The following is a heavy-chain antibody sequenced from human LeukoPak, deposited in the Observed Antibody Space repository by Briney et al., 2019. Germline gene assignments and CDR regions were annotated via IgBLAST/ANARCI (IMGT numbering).Heavy chain of an antibody. CDR1: GGSFSGYY. Sequence: NPSETLSLTCAVYGGSFSGYYWSWIRQPPGKGLEWIGSIYYSGSTYYNPSLKSRVTISVDTSKNQFSLKLSSVTAADTAVYYCARHTYDYSNYVSYYYMDVWGKGTTVTVSS. CDR2: IYYSGST. J-gene: IGHJ6*03. D-gene: IGHD4-11*01. V-gene: IGHV4-34*01. CDR3: ARHTYDYSNYVSYYYMDV.